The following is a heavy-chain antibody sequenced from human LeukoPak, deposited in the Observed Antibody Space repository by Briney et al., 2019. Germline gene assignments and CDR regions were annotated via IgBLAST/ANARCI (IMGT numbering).Heavy chain of an antibody. V-gene: IGHV4-39*07. CDR3: ARVAAAAGTVPRGGSSFDY. CDR2: IYHSGST. CDR1: GGSISSSSYY. J-gene: IGHJ4*02. Sequence: SETLSLTCTVSGGSISSSSYYWGWIRQPPGKGLEWIGYIYHSGSTYYNPSLKSRVTISVDRSKNQFSLKLSSVTAADTAVYYCARVAAAAGTVPRGGSSFDYWGQGTLVTVSS. D-gene: IGHD6-13*01.